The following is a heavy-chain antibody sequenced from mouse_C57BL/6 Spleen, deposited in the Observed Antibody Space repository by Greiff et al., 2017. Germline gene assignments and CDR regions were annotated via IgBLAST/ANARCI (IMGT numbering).Heavy chain of an antibody. D-gene: IGHD2-4*01. CDR1: GFNIKDDY. J-gene: IGHJ2*01. CDR2: IDPENGDT. CDR3: TGYDYDGGYYFDY. Sequence: VQLKESGAELVRPGASVKLSCTASGFNIKDDYMHWAKQRPEQGLEWIGWIDPENGDTEYASKFQGKATITADTSSNTAYLQLSSLTSEDTAVYYCTGYDYDGGYYFDYWGQGTTLTVSS. V-gene: IGHV14-4*01.